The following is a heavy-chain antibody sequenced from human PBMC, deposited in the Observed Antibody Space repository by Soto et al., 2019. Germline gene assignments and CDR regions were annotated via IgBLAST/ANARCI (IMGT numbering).Heavy chain of an antibody. D-gene: IGHD2-2*01. CDR1: GFTFSSYA. CDR3: ARGGYCISTSCYAHYYYGMDF. V-gene: IGHV3-30-3*01. CDR2: ISYDGSNK. Sequence: QVQLVESGGGVVQPGRSLRLSCAASGFTFSSYAMHWLAVISYDGSNKYYADSVKGRFTISRDNSKNTLYLQMNSLRAEDTAVYYCARGGYCISTSCYAHYYYGMDFWGQGTTVTVSS. J-gene: IGHJ6*02.